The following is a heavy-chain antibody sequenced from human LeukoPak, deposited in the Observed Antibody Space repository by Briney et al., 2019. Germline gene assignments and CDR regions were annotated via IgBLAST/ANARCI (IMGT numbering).Heavy chain of an antibody. CDR1: GFTFSGYG. J-gene: IGHJ3*02. CDR2: IWYGGSNK. V-gene: IGHV3-33*08. CDR3: AKSLGSSSSHAFDI. Sequence: GRSLRLSCAASGFTFSGYGMHWVRQAPGKGLEWVAVIWYGGSNKYYADSVKGRFTISRDNSKNTLYLQMNSLRAEDTAVYYCAKSLGSSSSHAFDIWGQGTMVTVSS. D-gene: IGHD6-6*01.